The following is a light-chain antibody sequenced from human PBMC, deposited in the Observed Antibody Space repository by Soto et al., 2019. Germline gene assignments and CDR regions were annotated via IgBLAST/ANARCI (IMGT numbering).Light chain of an antibody. V-gene: IGLV1-44*01. CDR3: ATWDDDVSGVV. Sequence: QSVLTQPSSASGTPGQTVTISCSGSNSNLGSNTANWLQQFPGTAPKVLMYSHNIRPSGVPDRFSASTSGTSASLVISGLRSEDEADYHCATWDDDVSGVVFGGGTKLTVL. J-gene: IGLJ2*01. CDR2: SHN. CDR1: NSNLGSNT.